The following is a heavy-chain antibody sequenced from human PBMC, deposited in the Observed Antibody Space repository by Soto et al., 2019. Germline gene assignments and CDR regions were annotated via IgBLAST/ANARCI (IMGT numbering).Heavy chain of an antibody. J-gene: IGHJ4*02. D-gene: IGHD2-15*01. CDR1: GGSFSGYY. CDR2: INHSGST. V-gene: IGHV4-34*01. CDR3: ARGLVLPY. Sequence: QVQLQQWGAGLLKPSETLSLTCAVYGGSFSGYYWSWLRQPPGKGLEWIGEINHSGSTNNNPSLKSRITISVEPSNIQFSLRLSSGAAADRAEYYCARGLVLPYWGQGTLVTVSS.